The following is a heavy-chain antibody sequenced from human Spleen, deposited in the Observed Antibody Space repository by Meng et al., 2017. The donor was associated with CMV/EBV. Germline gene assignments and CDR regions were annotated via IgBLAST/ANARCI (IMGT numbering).Heavy chain of an antibody. CDR3: ARAQRDWSRGYYFDY. D-gene: IGHD3-9*01. CDR1: GFIFSNAW. V-gene: IGHV3-15*01. J-gene: IGHJ4*02. Sequence: GESLKISCAASGFIFSNAWMNWVRQAPGKGLEWVGHIRSKTNGGTTDYAAPVKGRFTISRDNSENTFFLQMDSLRVDDTAVYYCARAQRDWSRGYYFDYLGQGTLVTVSS. CDR2: IRSKTNGGTT.